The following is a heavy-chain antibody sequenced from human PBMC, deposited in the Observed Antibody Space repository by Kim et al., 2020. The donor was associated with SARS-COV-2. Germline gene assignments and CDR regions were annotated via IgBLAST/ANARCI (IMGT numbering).Heavy chain of an antibody. Sequence: DSVKGRFTISRDNAKNSLYLQMNSLRAEDTALYHCARGDSIAVAGTPFDYWGQGTLVTVSS. J-gene: IGHJ4*02. V-gene: IGHV3-20*01. D-gene: IGHD6-19*01. CDR3: ARGDSIAVAGTPFDY.